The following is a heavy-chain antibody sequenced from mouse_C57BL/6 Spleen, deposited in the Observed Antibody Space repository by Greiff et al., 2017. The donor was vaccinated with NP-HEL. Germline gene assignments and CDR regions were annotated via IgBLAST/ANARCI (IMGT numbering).Heavy chain of an antibody. CDR2: ISSGSSTI. Sequence: EVQVVESGGGLVKPGGSLKLSCAASGFTFSDYGMHWVRQAPEKGLEWVAYISSGSSTIYYADTVKGRFTISRDNATNTLFLQMTSLRAEDTAMYYCARPGNYGSSYYAMDYWGQGTSVTGSS. V-gene: IGHV5-17*01. CDR3: ARPGNYGSSYYAMDY. D-gene: IGHD1-1*01. J-gene: IGHJ4*01. CDR1: GFTFSDYG.